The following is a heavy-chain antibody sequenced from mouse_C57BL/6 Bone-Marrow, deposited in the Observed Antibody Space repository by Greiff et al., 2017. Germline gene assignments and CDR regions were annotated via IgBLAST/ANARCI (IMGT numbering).Heavy chain of an antibody. D-gene: IGHD1-1*01. J-gene: IGHJ2*01. CDR3: ARGITTVDYFDY. CDR1: GYTFTDYY. CDR2: INPNNGGT. Sequence: EVKLQQSGPELVKPGASVKISCKASGYTFTDYYMNWVKQSHGKSLEWIGDINPNNGGTSYNQKFKGKATLTVDKSSSTAYMERRSLASEDSAVYYCARGITTVDYFDYWGQGTTLTVSS. V-gene: IGHV1-26*01.